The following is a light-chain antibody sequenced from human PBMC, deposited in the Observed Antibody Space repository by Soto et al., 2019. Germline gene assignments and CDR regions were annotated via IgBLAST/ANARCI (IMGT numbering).Light chain of an antibody. CDR3: QSSDSSLSGSGVV. CDR1: SSNIGAGYD. Sequence: QSVLTQPPSVSGAPGQRVTISCTGSSSNIGAGYDVHWYQQLPGTAPKLLIYGNSNRPSGVTDRFSGSKSGTSASLAITGLQAEDEADYYCQSSDSSLSGSGVVFGGGTKLTV. CDR2: GNS. V-gene: IGLV1-40*01. J-gene: IGLJ2*01.